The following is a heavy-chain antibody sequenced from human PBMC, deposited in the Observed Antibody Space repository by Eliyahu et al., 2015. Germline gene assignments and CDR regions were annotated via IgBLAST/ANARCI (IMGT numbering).Heavy chain of an antibody. CDR2: ISGSGAST. CDR1: RFXFSSYA. J-gene: IGHJ4*02. D-gene: IGHD3-16*01. V-gene: IGHV3-23*01. Sequence: EVQLLESGGGLVQPGGSLRLSCAASRFXFSSYAMSWVRQAPGKGLEWVSGISGSGASTFYAXSVKGRFTISRDNSKNTLYLQMNSLRAEDTAVYYCAKVSYDYVWAVCDYWGQGTLVTVSS. CDR3: AKVSYDYVWAVCDY.